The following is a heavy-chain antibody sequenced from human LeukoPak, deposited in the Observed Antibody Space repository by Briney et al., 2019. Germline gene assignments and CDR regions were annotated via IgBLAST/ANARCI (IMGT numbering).Heavy chain of an antibody. Sequence: GSLRLSCAASGFTFSNYYMHWVRQLPGTGLVWVSRITSDGSTTRYADSVKGRFTISRDNGKNTLYLQMNSLRAEDTAVYYCARDQGSYGLFDYWGQGTLVTVSS. D-gene: IGHD5-18*01. V-gene: IGHV3-74*01. CDR3: ARDQGSYGLFDY. CDR2: ITSDGSTT. J-gene: IGHJ4*02. CDR1: GFTFSNYY.